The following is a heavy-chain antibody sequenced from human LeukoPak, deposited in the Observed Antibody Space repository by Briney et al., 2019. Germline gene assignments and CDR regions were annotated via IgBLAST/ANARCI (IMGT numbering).Heavy chain of an antibody. CDR3: ATLDSYYDTSGRPLLPD. CDR2: FNREDDAP. V-gene: IGHV1-24*01. D-gene: IGHD3-22*01. J-gene: IGHJ4*02. Sequence: ASVKVSCKVSGYSVKELSMHWVRQAPGLGLEWMGGFNREDDAPVYAQQFQGRVTRTEDTSTDTAYMELSSLRSEDTALYYCATLDSYYDTSGRPLLPDWGQGTLVTVSS. CDR1: GYSVKELS.